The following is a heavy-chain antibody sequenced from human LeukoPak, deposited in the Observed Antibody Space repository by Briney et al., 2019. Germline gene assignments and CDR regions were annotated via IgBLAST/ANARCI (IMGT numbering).Heavy chain of an antibody. CDR2: ISWNSGSI. CDR3: AKDLLWFGEPPNAFDY. D-gene: IGHD3-10*01. Sequence: GGSLRLSCAASGFTFDDYAMHWVRQAPGKGLVWVSGISWNSGSIGYADSVKGRFTISRDNAKNSLYLQMNSLRAEDTALYYCAKDLLWFGEPPNAFDYWGQGTLVTVSS. J-gene: IGHJ4*02. CDR1: GFTFDDYA. V-gene: IGHV3-9*01.